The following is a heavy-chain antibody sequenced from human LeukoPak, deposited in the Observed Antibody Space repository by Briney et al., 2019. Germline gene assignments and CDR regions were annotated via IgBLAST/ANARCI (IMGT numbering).Heavy chain of an antibody. CDR3: ARGRSRVTIFVVALNWLDS. J-gene: IGHJ5*01. CDR1: GGSFSNYD. D-gene: IGHD3-3*01. CDR2: IHHSGRT. V-gene: IGHV4-34*01. Sequence: PSETLSLTCAVYGGSFSNYDWTWIRKPPGKGLEWIGEIHHSGRTNYNPSLKSRITISADTSKKQFSLRLSSVTAADTAVYYCARGRSRVTIFVVALNWLDSWGQGNLVTASS.